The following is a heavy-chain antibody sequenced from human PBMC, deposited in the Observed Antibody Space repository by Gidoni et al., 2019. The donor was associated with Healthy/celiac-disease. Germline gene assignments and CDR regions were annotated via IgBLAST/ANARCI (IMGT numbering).Heavy chain of an antibody. CDR1: GYTFTIYA. CDR3: ARAVAAPGNWFDP. J-gene: IGHJ5*02. CDR2: INAGNGNT. V-gene: IGHV1-3*01. Sequence: QVQLVQSGAEVKKTGASVKVSCKASGYTFTIYAMHWVRQAPGQRLEWMGWINAGNGNTKYSQKFQGRVTITRDTSASTAYMELSSLRSEDTAVYYCARAVAAPGNWFDPWGQGTLVTVSS. D-gene: IGHD6-19*01.